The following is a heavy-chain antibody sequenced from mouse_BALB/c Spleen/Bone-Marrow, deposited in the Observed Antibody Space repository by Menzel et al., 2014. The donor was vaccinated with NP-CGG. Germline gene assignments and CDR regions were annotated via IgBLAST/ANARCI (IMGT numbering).Heavy chain of an antibody. CDR1: GYTFTDYW. V-gene: IGHV1-69*01. D-gene: IGHD1-2*01. CDR3: ARSAGYWYFDV. CDR2: IDTSDSYT. J-gene: IGHJ1*01. Sequence: VQLQQSGAELVMPGASMKMSCKASGYTFTDYWMHWVKQRPGQGLEWIGAIDTSDSYTSYNQKFKGKATLTVDESSSTAYMQLSSLTSEDSAVYYCARSAGYWYFDVWGAGTTVTVSS.